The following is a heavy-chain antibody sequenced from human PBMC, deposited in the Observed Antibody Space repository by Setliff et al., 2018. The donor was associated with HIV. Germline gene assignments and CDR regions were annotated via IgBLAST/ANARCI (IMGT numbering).Heavy chain of an antibody. Sequence: LSLSCAASGFTFSSYSMNWVRQAPGKGLEWVSSISRSSSYIYYADSVKGRFTVSRDNAENSLSLQMNSLRAEDTAVYYCARLAPPDDYGDLGGIDHWGQGTLVTVSS. V-gene: IGHV3-21*01. D-gene: IGHD4-17*01. CDR3: ARLAPPDDYGDLGGIDH. J-gene: IGHJ4*02. CDR2: ISRSSSYI. CDR1: GFTFSSYS.